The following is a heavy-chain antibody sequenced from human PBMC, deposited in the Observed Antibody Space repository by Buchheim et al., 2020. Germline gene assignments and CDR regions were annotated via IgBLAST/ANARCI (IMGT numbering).Heavy chain of an antibody. Sequence: QLQLQESGPGLVKPSETLSLTCTVSGGSISSSSYYWGWIRQPPGKGLEWIGSIYYSGSTYYNPSLKSRVTISVDTSKNQFSLKLSSVTAADTAVYYCASQVTMIVVVAEFDYWGQGTL. CDR1: GGSISSSSYY. CDR3: ASQVTMIVVVAEFDY. J-gene: IGHJ4*02. V-gene: IGHV4-39*01. CDR2: IYYSGST. D-gene: IGHD3-22*01.